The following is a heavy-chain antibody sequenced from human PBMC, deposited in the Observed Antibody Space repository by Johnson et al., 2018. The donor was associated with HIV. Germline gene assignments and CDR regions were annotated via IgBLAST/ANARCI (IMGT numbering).Heavy chain of an antibody. Sequence: EVQLVESGGGLVQPGGSLRLSCAASGFTFSDYYMSWIRQAPGKGLEWVANIKQDGSEKYYVDSVKGRFTISRDNSKNSLYLQMNSLRTEDTALYYWALNGTKRDDAFDIWGQGTMVTVSS. V-gene: IGHV3-7*03. D-gene: IGHD1-20*01. CDR3: ALNGTKRDDAFDI. CDR1: GFTFSDYY. J-gene: IGHJ3*02. CDR2: IKQDGSEK.